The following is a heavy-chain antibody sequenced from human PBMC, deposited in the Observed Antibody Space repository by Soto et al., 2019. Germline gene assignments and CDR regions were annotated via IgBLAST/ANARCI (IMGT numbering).Heavy chain of an antibody. CDR3: ARGQGDY. CDR2: IYSGGST. V-gene: IGHV3-66*01. Sequence: EVQLVESGGGLVQPGGSLKLSCAASGFTVSGNYMNWVRQAPGKGLDWVSVIYSGGSTYYADSVKGRFTISRDNVKNTLYLQMNCLRVEDTAVYYCARGQGDYWGQGTLVTVSS. J-gene: IGHJ4*02. CDR1: GFTVSGNY.